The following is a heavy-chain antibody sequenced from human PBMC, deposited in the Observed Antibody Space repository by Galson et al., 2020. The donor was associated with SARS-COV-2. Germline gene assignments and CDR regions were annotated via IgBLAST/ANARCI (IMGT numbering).Heavy chain of an antibody. V-gene: IGHV4-39*01. J-gene: IGHJ4*02. Sequence: ETSETLSLTCTVPGGSISTTTHYWDWIRQPPGKGLEWIGSIYYSGSAYYNPSIKSRVTISVDTSKNQFSLKLRSVTAADTAVYYCARHGGAVAGRYFDDWGQGTLVTVSS. CDR3: ARHGGAVAGRYFDD. CDR1: GGSISTTTHY. CDR2: IYYSGSA. D-gene: IGHD6-19*01.